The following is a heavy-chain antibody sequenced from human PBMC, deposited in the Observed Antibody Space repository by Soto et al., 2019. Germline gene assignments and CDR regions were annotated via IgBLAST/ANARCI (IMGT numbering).Heavy chain of an antibody. D-gene: IGHD2-21*02. Sequence: QVQLVQSGAEVKKPGASVKVSCKASGYTFTRDGISWVRQAPGQGLEWMGWISAYNGNTNYAQKLQGIVTMTTDTATSTAYMELRSLRPDDTAVYYCARDLTYGGNSGIFDYWGQGTLVTVSS. CDR3: ARDLTYGGNSGIFDY. CDR2: ISAYNGNT. CDR1: GYTFTRDG. J-gene: IGHJ4*02. V-gene: IGHV1-18*01.